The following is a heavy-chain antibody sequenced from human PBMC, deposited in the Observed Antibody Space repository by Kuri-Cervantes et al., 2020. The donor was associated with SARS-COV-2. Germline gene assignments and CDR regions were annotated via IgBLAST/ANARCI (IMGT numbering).Heavy chain of an antibody. CDR1: GFIVSSNY. Sequence: GESLXISCAASGFIVSSNYMSWVRHAPGKGLEWVSVIYSGGSTYYADSVKGRFTISRDNSKNTVYLQMNSLRAEDTAVYYCEGRIVEASSDYWGHGTLVTVSS. J-gene: IGHJ4*01. V-gene: IGHV3-66*01. CDR3: EGRIVEASSDY. CDR2: IYSGGST. D-gene: IGHD1-26*01.